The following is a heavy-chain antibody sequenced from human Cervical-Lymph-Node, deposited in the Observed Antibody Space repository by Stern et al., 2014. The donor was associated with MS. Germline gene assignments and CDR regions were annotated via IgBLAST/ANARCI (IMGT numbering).Heavy chain of an antibody. J-gene: IGHJ4*02. V-gene: IGHV1-69*01. Sequence: QVQLGQSGAEVKRPGSSVKVSCRASGGTVSSYAINWVRQAPGQGLEWMGGIIPIFGTRNYAQKFQCRVTIFADESTNTAYMELSRLKSEDTALYYCATAGDATYFFDLWGQGTLVTVSS. D-gene: IGHD5-24*01. CDR3: ATAGDATYFFDL. CDR2: IIPIFGTR. CDR1: GGTVSSYA.